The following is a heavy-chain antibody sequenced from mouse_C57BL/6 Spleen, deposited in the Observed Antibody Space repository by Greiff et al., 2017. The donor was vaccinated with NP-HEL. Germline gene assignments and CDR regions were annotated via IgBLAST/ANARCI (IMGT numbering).Heavy chain of an antibody. Sequence: VQLQESGPELVKPGASVKISCKASGYAFSSSWMNWVKQRPGKGLEWIGRIYPGDGDTNYNGKFKGKATLTADKSSSTAYMQLSSLTSEDSAVYFCARWDGYPYAMDYWGQGTSVTVSS. D-gene: IGHD2-3*01. CDR3: ARWDGYPYAMDY. CDR1: GYAFSSSW. V-gene: IGHV1-82*01. J-gene: IGHJ4*01. CDR2: IYPGDGDT.